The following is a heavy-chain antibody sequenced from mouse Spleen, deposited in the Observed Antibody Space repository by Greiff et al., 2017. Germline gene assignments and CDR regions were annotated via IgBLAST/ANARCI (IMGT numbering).Heavy chain of an antibody. Sequence: EVNVVESGGGLVQPGGSRKLSCAASGFTFSSFGMHWVRQAPEKGLEWVAYISSGSSTIYYADTVKGRFPSSRYNPKNTLFLQMTSLRAEDTAMYYCARGWLLPLYAMDYWGQGTSVTVSS. CDR1: GFTFSSFG. D-gene: IGHD2-3*01. V-gene: IGHV5-17*02. CDR2: ISSGSSTI. J-gene: IGHJ4*01. CDR3: ARGWLLPLYAMDY.